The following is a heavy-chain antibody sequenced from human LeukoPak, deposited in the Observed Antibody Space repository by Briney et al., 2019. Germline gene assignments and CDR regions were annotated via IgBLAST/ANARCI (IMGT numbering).Heavy chain of an antibody. CDR2: IRYDGSNK. CDR3: AKDRSVMIKIGGVPTDY. Sequence: PGGSLRLSCAASGFTFSSYGMHWVRQAPGKGLEWVAFIRYDGSNKYYADSVKGRFTISRDNSKNTLYLQMNSLRAEDTAVYYCAKDRSVMIKIGGVPTDYWGQGTLVTVSS. V-gene: IGHV3-30*02. J-gene: IGHJ4*02. CDR1: GFTFSSYG. D-gene: IGHD3-16*01.